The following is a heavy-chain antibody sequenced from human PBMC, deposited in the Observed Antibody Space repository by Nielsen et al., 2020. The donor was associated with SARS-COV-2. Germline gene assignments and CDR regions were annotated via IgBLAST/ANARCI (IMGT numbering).Heavy chain of an antibody. CDR1: GFTFDDYA. CDR2: ITWNSGSI. CDR3: AKDSGGISAVY. J-gene: IGHJ4*02. V-gene: IGHV3-9*01. D-gene: IGHD2-15*01. Sequence: SLKISCAASGFTFDDYAMHWVRQVPGKGLEWVSGITWNSGSIGYADSVKGRFTISRDNAKNSLYLQMNSLRAEDTALYYCAKDSGGISAVYWGQGTLVTVSS.